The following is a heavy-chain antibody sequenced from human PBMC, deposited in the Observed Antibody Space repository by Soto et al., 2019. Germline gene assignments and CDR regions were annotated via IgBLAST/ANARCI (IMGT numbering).Heavy chain of an antibody. V-gene: IGHV3-30-3*01. J-gene: IGHJ4*02. D-gene: IGHD6-13*01. CDR2: ISYDGSNK. CDR1: GVTFSSYA. CDR3: AREIDSNSSSWYILPAGY. Sequence: QVQLVESGGGVVQPGRSLRLSCAASGVTFSSYAMHWVRQAPGKGLEWVAVISYDGSNKYYADSVKGRFTISRDNSKNTLYLQMNSLRAEDTAVYYCAREIDSNSSSWYILPAGYWGQGTLVTVSS.